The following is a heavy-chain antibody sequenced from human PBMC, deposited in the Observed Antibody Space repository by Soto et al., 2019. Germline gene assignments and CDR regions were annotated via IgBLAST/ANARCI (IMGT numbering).Heavy chain of an antibody. Sequence: GESLKISCKGSGYSFTSYWISWVRQMPGKGLEWMGRIDPSDSYTNYSPSFQGHVTISADKSISTAYLQWSSLKASDTAMYYCASAQGYCSSTSCYFWFDPWGQGTLVTSPQ. D-gene: IGHD2-2*01. CDR3: ASAQGYCSSTSCYFWFDP. CDR1: GYSFTSYW. CDR2: IDPSDSYT. V-gene: IGHV5-10-1*01. J-gene: IGHJ5*02.